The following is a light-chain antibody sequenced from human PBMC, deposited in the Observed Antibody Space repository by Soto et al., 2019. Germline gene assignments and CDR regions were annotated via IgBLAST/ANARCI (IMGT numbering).Light chain of an antibody. J-gene: IGKJ1*01. CDR3: QQYYSTPWT. V-gene: IGKV4-1*01. CDR2: WAS. Sequence: DIVMTQSPDSLAVSLGERATINCKSSQSVLYSSNNKNYLAWYQQKPGQPPKLLIYWASTRESGVPDRFSGSGCVTDFTLTISSLQAEDVAVYYGQQYYSTPWTFGQGTKVDIK. CDR1: QSVLYSSNNKNY.